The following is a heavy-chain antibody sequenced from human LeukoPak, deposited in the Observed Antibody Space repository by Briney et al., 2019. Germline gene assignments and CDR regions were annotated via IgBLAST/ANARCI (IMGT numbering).Heavy chain of an antibody. V-gene: IGHV3-23*01. D-gene: IGHD5-18*01. Sequence: PGGSLRLSCEASGFTFGSHAMYWVRQAPGKELEWVAGIFGSGGSPHYADSVKGRFTISRDNPRNTVYLQINSLRDEDTAVYYCGKTTVGYSSGQKPAWPVDYWGQGTLVTVSS. CDR3: GKTTVGYSSGQKPAWPVDY. CDR1: GFTFGSHA. CDR2: IFGSGGSP. J-gene: IGHJ4*02.